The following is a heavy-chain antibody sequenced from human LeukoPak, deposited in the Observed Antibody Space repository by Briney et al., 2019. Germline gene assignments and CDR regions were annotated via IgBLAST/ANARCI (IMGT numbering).Heavy chain of an antibody. V-gene: IGHV3-21*01. D-gene: IGHD3-9*01. CDR1: GFTFSSYS. Sequence: KAGGSLRLSCAASGFTFSSYSMNWVRHAPGQGLEWVSSVNSSSSNIYYADSVKGRFTISRDNAKNSLYLQMNSLRAEDTAVYYCARGGDYDILTGYPHYYYYGMDVWGQGTTVTVSS. J-gene: IGHJ6*02. CDR3: ARGGDYDILTGYPHYYYYGMDV. CDR2: VNSSSSNI.